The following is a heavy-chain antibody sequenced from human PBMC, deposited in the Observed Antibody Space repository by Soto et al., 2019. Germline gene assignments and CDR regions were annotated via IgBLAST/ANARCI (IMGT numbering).Heavy chain of an antibody. V-gene: IGHV4-31*03. CDR1: GGSFSSGSYS. CDR2: IYDSGST. D-gene: IGHD6-13*01. J-gene: IGHJ4*02. CDR3: ARGVASSSWYSDFDY. Sequence: SETLSLTCTVSGGSFSSGSYSWSWIRQLPGRGLEWMGYIYDSGSTFYRPSLKSRVNILMDRSKNQFSLELNSVTAADTAVYYCARGVASSSWYSDFDYWGQGTLVTVSS.